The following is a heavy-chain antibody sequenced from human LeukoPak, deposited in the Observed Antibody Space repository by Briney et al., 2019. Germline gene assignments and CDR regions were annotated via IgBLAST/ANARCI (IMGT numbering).Heavy chain of an antibody. CDR3: AKDLAYCGGDCYPSLDY. CDR1: GFTFSSYA. D-gene: IGHD2-21*02. CDR2: ISGSGGST. V-gene: IGHV3-23*01. Sequence: PGGSLRLSCAASGFTFSSYAMSWVRQAPGKGLEWVSAISGSGGSTYYADSVKGRFTISRDNSKNTLYLQMNSLRAEDTAVYYCAKDLAYCGGDCYPSLDYWGQGTLVTVSS. J-gene: IGHJ4*02.